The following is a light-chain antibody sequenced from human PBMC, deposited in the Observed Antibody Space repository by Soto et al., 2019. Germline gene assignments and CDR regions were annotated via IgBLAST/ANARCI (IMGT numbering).Light chain of an antibody. J-gene: IGLJ1*01. V-gene: IGLV2-14*01. CDR1: SSDVGGYYF. CDR2: QVR. Sequence: QSVLTQPASVSGSPGQSITISCTGTSSDVGGYYFVSWYQHHPGKAPKLMIYQVRNRPSGVSNRFSGSTSGNTASLTISGLQAEDEADYYCSSYTSSNTFYVFGTGTKVTVL. CDR3: SSYTSSNTFYV.